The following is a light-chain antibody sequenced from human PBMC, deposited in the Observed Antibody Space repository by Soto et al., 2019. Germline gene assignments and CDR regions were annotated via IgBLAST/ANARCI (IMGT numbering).Light chain of an antibody. CDR1: SNDVGGYNF. CDR3: ASYTSTKSLV. V-gene: IGLV2-14*01. J-gene: IGLJ2*01. Sequence: QSALTQPASVSGSPGQSITISCTGSSNDVGGYNFVSWYQQHPGKAPKLLIYEVTNRPSGISDRFSGSRSGNTASLTISGLQPEYEADYYCASYTSTKSLVFGGGTKLTVL. CDR2: EVT.